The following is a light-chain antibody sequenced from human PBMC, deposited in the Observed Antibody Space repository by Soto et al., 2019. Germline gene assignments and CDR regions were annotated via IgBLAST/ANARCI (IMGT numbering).Light chain of an antibody. CDR2: GAS. CDR3: LQYGRSPET. V-gene: IGKV3-20*01. J-gene: IGKJ1*01. CDR1: QSVSSY. Sequence: ETVMTQFPATLSLSPGERATLSCRASQSVSSYLAWYQQKPGQAPRLLIYGASYRATGIPERFSGSGSGTDFTLTISRLEAEDFAVYYCLQYGRSPETFGQGTKVDIK.